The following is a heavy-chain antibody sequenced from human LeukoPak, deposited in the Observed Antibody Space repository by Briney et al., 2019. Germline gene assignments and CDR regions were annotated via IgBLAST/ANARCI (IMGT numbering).Heavy chain of an antibody. CDR3: ARDLGAATGSPYFDY. CDR2: IRSDGSNK. Sequence: GGSLRLSCAGSGFSFSSYGMHWVRQAPGKGLEWMAFIRSDGSNKYYADSVKGRFTISRDNAKNSLYLQMNSLRAEDTAIYYCARDLGAATGSPYFDYWGQGTLLTVSS. V-gene: IGHV3-30*02. J-gene: IGHJ4*02. CDR1: GFSFSSYG. D-gene: IGHD6-13*01.